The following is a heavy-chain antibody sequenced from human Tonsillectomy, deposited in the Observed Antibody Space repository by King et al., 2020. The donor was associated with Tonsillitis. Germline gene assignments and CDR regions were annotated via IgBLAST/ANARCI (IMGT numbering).Heavy chain of an antibody. Sequence: VQLVESGGGLVKPGGSLRLSCAASGFIFSNAWMSWVRQAPGKGLEWVGRIKSKTDGETTDYAAPVKGRFTISSYGSNMMYLQMNSLKNEDTAVYYCTGVFEGLSDVFDIWGQGTMVTVSS. CDR1: GFIFSNAW. J-gene: IGHJ3*02. V-gene: IGHV3-15*01. CDR2: IKSKTDGETT. CDR3: TGVFEGLSDVFDI. D-gene: IGHD3-10*01.